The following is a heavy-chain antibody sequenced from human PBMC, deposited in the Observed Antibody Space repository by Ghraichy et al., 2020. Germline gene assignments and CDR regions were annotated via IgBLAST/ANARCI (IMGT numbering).Heavy chain of an antibody. CDR3: ARVIYGDYGEYPYYGMDV. J-gene: IGHJ6*02. D-gene: IGHD4-17*01. V-gene: IGHV1-69*13. Sequence: SVKVSCKASGGTFSSYAISWVRQAPGQGLEWMGGIIPIFGTANYAQKFQGRVTITADESTSTAYMELRSLRSEDTAVYYCARVIYGDYGEYPYYGMDVWGQGTTVTVSS. CDR2: IIPIFGTA. CDR1: GGTFSSYA.